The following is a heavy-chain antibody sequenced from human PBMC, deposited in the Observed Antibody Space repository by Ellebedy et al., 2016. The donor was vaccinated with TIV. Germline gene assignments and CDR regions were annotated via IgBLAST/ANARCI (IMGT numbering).Heavy chain of an antibody. J-gene: IGHJ6*02. CDR3: ASHYGSGSYYSEFRGMDV. CDR2: ISSSSSYT. V-gene: IGHV3-11*06. CDR1: GFTFSDCY. D-gene: IGHD3-10*01. Sequence: GGSLRLSCAASGFTFSDCYMSWIRQAPGKGLEWVSYISSSSSYTNYANSVKGRFTISRDNSKNTLYLQMNSLRAEDTAVYYCASHYGSGSYYSEFRGMDVWGQGTTVTVSS.